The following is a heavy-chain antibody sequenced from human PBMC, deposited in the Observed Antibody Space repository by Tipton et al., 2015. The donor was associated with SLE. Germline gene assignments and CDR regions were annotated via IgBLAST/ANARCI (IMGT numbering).Heavy chain of an antibody. J-gene: IGHJ4*02. V-gene: IGHV3-30*04. Sequence: SLRLSCAASGFTFSSYAMHWVRQAPGKGLEWVAVISYDGSNKYYADSVKGRFTISRDNSKNTLYLQMNSLRAEDTAVYYCARDQSSDCWGQGTLVTVSS. CDR2: ISYDGSNK. CDR1: GFTFSSYA. CDR3: ARDQSSDC. D-gene: IGHD6-13*01.